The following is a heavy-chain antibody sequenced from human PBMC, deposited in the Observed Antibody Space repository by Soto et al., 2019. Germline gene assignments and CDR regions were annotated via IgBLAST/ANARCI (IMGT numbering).Heavy chain of an antibody. J-gene: IGHJ6*02. V-gene: IGHV3-21*01. D-gene: IGHD3-3*01. Sequence: GGSLRLSCAASGFTFSSYSMNWVRQAPGKGLEWVSSISSSSSYIYYADSVKGRFTISRDNAKNSLYLQMNSLRAEDTAVYYCARDPPPPHLRFLEWLLPDDHYYYGMDVWGQGTTVTVSS. CDR1: GFTFSSYS. CDR2: ISSSSSYI. CDR3: ARDPPPPHLRFLEWLLPDDHYYYGMDV.